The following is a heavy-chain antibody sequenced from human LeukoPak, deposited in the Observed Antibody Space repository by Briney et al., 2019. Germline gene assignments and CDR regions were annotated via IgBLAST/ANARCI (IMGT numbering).Heavy chain of an antibody. Sequence: ASVKVSCKASGYTFTGYYMHWVRQAPGQGLEWMGWINPNSGGTSYAQKFQGWVTMTRDTSISTAYMELSRLRSDDTAVYYCARDSGTGNYYFDYWGQGTLVTVSS. CDR1: GYTFTGYY. CDR2: INPNSGGT. D-gene: IGHD2-8*02. V-gene: IGHV1-2*04. CDR3: ARDSGTGNYYFDY. J-gene: IGHJ4*02.